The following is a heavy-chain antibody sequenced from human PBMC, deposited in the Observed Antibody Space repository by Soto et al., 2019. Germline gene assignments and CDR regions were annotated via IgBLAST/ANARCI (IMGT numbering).Heavy chain of an antibody. D-gene: IGHD3-16*01. CDR2: IYYSGRT. CDR1: GGSISDYQ. J-gene: IGHJ4*02. Sequence: QVQLQESGPGLVKPSETLSLTCTVSGGSISDYQWNWIRQSPGKGLEWIGYIYYSGRTNYNPSLKSRIHISLDTSTEAFSLSLRSVTAAGTGVYYWSKVRGLGEKSPFFGLWGQGTLVNVS. V-gene: IGHV4-59*03. CDR3: SKVRGLGEKSPFFGL.